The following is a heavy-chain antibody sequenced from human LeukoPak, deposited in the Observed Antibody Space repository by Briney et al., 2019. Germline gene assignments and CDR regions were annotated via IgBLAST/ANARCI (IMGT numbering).Heavy chain of an antibody. CDR1: EFTFSSYA. Sequence: PGGSLRLSCAASEFTFSSYAMQWVRQAPGKGLEWVSGISASGGSTYYADSVKGRFTISRDNSKNTLYLQMNSLRAEDTGIYYCAKYVTAKGPPYGLDVWGQGTTVTVSS. CDR3: AKYVTAKGPPYGLDV. V-gene: IGHV3-23*01. CDR2: ISASGGST. J-gene: IGHJ6*02. D-gene: IGHD1-14*01.